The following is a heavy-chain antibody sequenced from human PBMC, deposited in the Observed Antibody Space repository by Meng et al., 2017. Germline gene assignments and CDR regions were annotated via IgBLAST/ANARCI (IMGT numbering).Heavy chain of an antibody. V-gene: IGHV3-30*16. J-gene: IGHJ4*02. CDR2: ITKDGSRK. CDR1: GFIFSNYE. CDR3: ARDFDY. Sequence: VPGVGSGGGVVPPGRSLTLSCASSGFIFSNYEMHWVRQAPGKGLEWVACITKDGSRKYYLGSVRGRFTISRDNSKNTLYLEMNSLRSEDTALYYCARDFDYWGQGTLVTVSS.